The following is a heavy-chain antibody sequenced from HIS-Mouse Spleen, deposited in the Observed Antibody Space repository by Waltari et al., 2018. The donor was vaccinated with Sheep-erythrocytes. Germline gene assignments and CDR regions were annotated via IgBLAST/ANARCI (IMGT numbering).Heavy chain of an antibody. D-gene: IGHD6-19*01. CDR3: ALSVDLAGAFDI. CDR2: INHSGGP. Sequence: QVQLQQWGAGLLKPSETLSLTCAVYGGSFSGYYWSWIRQPPGKGLAGLGEINHSGGPNYTPSRKSRVTISVDTSKNQFSLKLSSVTAADTAVYYCALSVDLAGAFDIWGQGTMVTVSS. V-gene: IGHV4-34*01. J-gene: IGHJ3*02. CDR1: GGSFSGYY.